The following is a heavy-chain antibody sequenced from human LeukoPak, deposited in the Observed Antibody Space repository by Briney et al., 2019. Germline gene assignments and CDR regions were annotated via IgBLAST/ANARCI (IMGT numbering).Heavy chain of an antibody. Sequence: ASVKVSCKASGYTFTGYYMHWVRQAPGQGLEWMGWINPNSGGTNYAQKFQGRVTMTRDTSISTAYVELSRLRSDDTAVYYCARESSAELLRNWYFDLWGRGTLVTVSS. D-gene: IGHD2-15*01. CDR3: ARESSAELLRNWYFDL. J-gene: IGHJ2*01. CDR1: GYTFTGYY. CDR2: INPNSGGT. V-gene: IGHV1-2*02.